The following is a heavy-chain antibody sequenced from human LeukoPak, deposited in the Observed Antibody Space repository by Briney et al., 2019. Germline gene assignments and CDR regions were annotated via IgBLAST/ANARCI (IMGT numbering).Heavy chain of an antibody. CDR2: IGYDESKK. CDR1: GFTFRNSG. V-gene: IGHV3-30*02. CDR3: ANSSFQA. Sequence: SCVXXGFTFRNSGMHWVRQAPGKGLEWVALIGYDESKKYYADSVKGRFTTSRDNSKNTLFLQMNSLRIDDTAVYYCANSSFQAWGRGTLVTVSS. J-gene: IGHJ2*01. D-gene: IGHD2-15*01.